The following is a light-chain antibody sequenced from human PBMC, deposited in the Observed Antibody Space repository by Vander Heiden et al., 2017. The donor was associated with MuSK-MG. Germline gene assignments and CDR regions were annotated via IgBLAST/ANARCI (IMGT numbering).Light chain of an antibody. J-gene: IGKJ4*01. CDR3: MQDLQTQA. Sequence: DIVMTQSPLSLPVTPGEPASISCRSSQSLLHSNGYNYLDWYLQKPGQSPQLLIYLGSNRASGVPDRFSGSGSGTDFTLKISRVEAEDVGVYYCMQDLQTQAFGGGTKVEIK. V-gene: IGKV2-28*01. CDR1: QSLLHSNGYNY. CDR2: LGS.